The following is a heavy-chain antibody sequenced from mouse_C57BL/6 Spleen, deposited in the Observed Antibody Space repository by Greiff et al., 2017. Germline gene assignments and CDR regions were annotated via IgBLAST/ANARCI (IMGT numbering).Heavy chain of an antibody. D-gene: IGHD1-1*01. CDR1: GYSITSGYY. J-gene: IGHJ4*01. V-gene: IGHV3-6*01. CDR2: ISYDGSN. CDR3: ANIYYYGSRAMDY. Sequence: EVQLQESGPGLVKPSQSLSLTCSVTGYSITSGYYWNWIRQFPGNKLEWMGYISYDGSNNYNPSLKNRISITRDTSKNQFFLKLNSVTTEDTATYYCANIYYYGSRAMDYWGQGTSVTVSS.